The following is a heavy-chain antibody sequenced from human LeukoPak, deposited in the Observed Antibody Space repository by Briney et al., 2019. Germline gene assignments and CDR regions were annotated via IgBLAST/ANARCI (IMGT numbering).Heavy chain of an antibody. CDR2: ISTYNGNT. CDR3: ASGVEYRNYGNYIGGPYMDV. D-gene: IGHD4-11*01. CDR1: GYTFTGYY. V-gene: IGHV1-18*04. Sequence: GASVKVSCKASGYTFTGYYMHWVRQAPGQGLEWMGCISTYNGNTNYAQKLQGRVTMTTDTSTSTAYMELRSLRSDDTAVYYCASGVEYRNYGNYIGGPYMDVWGKGTTVTVSS. J-gene: IGHJ6*03.